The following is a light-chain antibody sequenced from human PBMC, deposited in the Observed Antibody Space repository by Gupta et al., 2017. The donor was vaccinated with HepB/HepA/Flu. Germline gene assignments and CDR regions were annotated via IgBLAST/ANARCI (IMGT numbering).Light chain of an antibody. CDR1: QSVTKD. J-gene: IGKJ4*01. CDR2: GSS. Sequence: TQSPVSLSVSPGERATVSCRASQSVTKDLAWYQQKDGQAPRLLIYGSSVRAAGIPARFSGSGSGTEFTLTISSRQSEDFAVYYCQQYNKWPPLTFGGGTKVEIK. CDR3: QQYNKWPPLT. V-gene: IGKV3-15*01.